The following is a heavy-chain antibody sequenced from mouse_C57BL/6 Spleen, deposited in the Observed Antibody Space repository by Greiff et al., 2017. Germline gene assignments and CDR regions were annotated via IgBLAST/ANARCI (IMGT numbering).Heavy chain of an antibody. J-gene: IGHJ4*01. CDR3: ARDRAPRFTTVVDYYAMDY. CDR2: ISDGGSYT. Sequence: EVKLMESGGGLVKPGGSLKLSCAASGFTFSSYAMSWVRQTPEKRLEWVATISDGGSYTYYPDNVKGRFTISRDNAKNNLYLQMSHLKSEDTAMYYCARDRAPRFTTVVDYYAMDYWGQGTSVTVSS. CDR1: GFTFSSYA. D-gene: IGHD1-1*01. V-gene: IGHV5-4*01.